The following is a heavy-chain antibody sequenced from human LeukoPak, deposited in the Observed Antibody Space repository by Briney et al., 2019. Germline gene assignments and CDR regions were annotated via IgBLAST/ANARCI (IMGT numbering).Heavy chain of an antibody. J-gene: IGHJ4*02. CDR2: INPNSGDT. Sequence: ASVKVSCKTSGYLFTGFYIHWVQQVPGQGLEWMGWINPNSGDTKSAPKFQGRVTMTRDTSISTVYMELSRLRYDDTAVYYCARDLWYGSGSLGYWGQGTLVTVSS. V-gene: IGHV1-2*02. CDR3: ARDLWYGSGSLGY. CDR1: GYLFTGFY. D-gene: IGHD3-10*01.